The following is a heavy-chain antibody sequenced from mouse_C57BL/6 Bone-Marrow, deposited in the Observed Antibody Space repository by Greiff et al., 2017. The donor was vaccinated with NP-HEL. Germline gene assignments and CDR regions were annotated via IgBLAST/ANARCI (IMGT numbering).Heavy chain of an antibody. CDR1: GYTFTSYG. J-gene: IGHJ3*01. D-gene: IGHD2-4*01. CDR2: IYPRSGNT. Sequence: QVQLQPSGAELARPGASVKLSCKASGYTFTSYGISWVKQRTGQGLEWIGEIYPRSGNTYYNEKFKGKATLTADKSSSTAYMELRSLTSEDSAVYFCARKITYWGQGTLVTVSA. V-gene: IGHV1-81*01. CDR3: ARKITY.